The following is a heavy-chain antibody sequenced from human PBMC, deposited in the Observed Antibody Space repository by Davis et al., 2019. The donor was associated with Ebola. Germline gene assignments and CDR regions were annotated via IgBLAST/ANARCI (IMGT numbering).Heavy chain of an antibody. CDR2: VSHSGST. CDR3: AREPDY. J-gene: IGHJ4*02. Sequence: SETLSLTCTVFGGSISSHYWNWVRQPPGKALEWVGCVSHSGSTNDNPSLRSRLTISVDTSKNQFSLKLSSVTAADTAVYYCAREPDYWGQGTLVTVSS. CDR1: GGSISSHY. V-gene: IGHV4-59*08. D-gene: IGHD1-14*01.